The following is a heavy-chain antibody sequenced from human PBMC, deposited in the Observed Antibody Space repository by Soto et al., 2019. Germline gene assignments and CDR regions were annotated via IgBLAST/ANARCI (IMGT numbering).Heavy chain of an antibody. Sequence: ASVKVSCKASGYTFTSYAMHWVRQAPGQRLEWMGWINAGNGNTKYSQKFQGRVTITRDTSASTAYMELSSLRSEDTAVYYCARVGIAAAGRGGSDYWGQGTLVTVYS. CDR3: ARVGIAAAGRGGSDY. CDR2: INAGNGNT. D-gene: IGHD6-13*01. J-gene: IGHJ4*02. V-gene: IGHV1-3*01. CDR1: GYTFTSYA.